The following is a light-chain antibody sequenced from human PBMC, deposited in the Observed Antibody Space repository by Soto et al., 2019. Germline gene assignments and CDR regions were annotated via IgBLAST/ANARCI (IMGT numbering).Light chain of an antibody. CDR1: SSDVGSYNL. Sequence: QSALTQPASVSGSPGQSITISCTGTSSDVGSYNLVSWYQQHPGKAPKLMIYEGSKRPSGVSNRFSGSKSGNTASLTISVLQAEYEADYYCCSYAGSSTWVFGGGTKLTVL. CDR2: EGS. CDR3: CSYAGSSTWV. V-gene: IGLV2-23*01. J-gene: IGLJ3*02.